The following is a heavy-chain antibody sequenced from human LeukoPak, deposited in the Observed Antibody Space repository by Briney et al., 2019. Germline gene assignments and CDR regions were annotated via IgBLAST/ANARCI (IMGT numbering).Heavy chain of an antibody. CDR1: GYTFTSYG. D-gene: IGHD2-15*01. CDR2: MNPNSGNT. V-gene: IGHV1-8*01. CDR3: ARSYCSGGSCYEKGNWFDP. J-gene: IGHJ5*02. Sequence: ASVKVSCKASGYTFTSYGINWVRQATGQGLEWMGWMNPNSGNTGYAQKFQGRVTMTRNTPISTAYMELSSLRSEDTAVYYCARSYCSGGSCYEKGNWFDPWGQGTLVTVSS.